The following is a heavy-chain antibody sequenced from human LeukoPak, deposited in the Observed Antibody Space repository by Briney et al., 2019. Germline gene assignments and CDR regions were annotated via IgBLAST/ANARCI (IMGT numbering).Heavy chain of an antibody. Sequence: SETLSLTCAVYGGSFSGYYWSWIRQPPGKGLEWIGEINHSGSTNYYPSLKSRVTISVDTSKNQFSLKLGSVTAADTAVYYCARGNPDIVATTAPSFDYWGQGTLVTVSS. D-gene: IGHD5-12*01. V-gene: IGHV4-34*01. CDR3: ARGNPDIVATTAPSFDY. CDR2: INHSGST. CDR1: GGSFSGYY. J-gene: IGHJ4*02.